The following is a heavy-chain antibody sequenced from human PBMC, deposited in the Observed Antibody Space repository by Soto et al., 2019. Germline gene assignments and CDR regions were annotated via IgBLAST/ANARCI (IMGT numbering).Heavy chain of an antibody. D-gene: IGHD3-16*01. CDR2: ISYDGSNK. Sequence: PGGSLRLSCAASGFTFSSYAMHWVRQAPGKGLEWVAVISYDGSNKYYADSVKGRFTISRDNSKNTLYLQMNSLRAEDTAVYYCAEGGRASTYYYYGMDVWGQGTTVTVSS. CDR3: AEGGRASTYYYYGMDV. V-gene: IGHV3-30-3*01. CDR1: GFTFSSYA. J-gene: IGHJ6*02.